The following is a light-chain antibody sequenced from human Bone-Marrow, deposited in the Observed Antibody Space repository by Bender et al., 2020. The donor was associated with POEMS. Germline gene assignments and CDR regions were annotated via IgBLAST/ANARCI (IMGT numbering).Light chain of an antibody. Sequence: SSGLTQPPSVSVSPGQTASVTCSGDDVDNKFVCWYQQKSGQSPVLVIDQNGKRPSGIPERFSGSKSGNTATLTITGSQPMDESDYYCQAWDISFVVFGGGTKLTVL. CDR3: QAWDISFVV. V-gene: IGLV3-1*01. CDR1: DVDNKF. J-gene: IGLJ2*01. CDR2: QNG.